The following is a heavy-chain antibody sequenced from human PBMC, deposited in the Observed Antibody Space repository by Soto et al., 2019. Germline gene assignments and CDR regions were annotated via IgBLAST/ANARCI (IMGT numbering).Heavy chain of an antibody. CDR3: AKDSEWDLLVGYYYYGMDV. CDR1: GFTFSSYG. D-gene: IGHD1-26*01. CDR2: ISYDGSNK. V-gene: IGHV3-30*18. Sequence: GGSLRLSCAASGFTFSSYGMHWVRQAPGKGLEWVAVISYDGSNKYYADSVKGRFTISRDNSKNTQYLQMNSLRAEDTAVYYCAKDSEWDLLVGYYYYGMDVWGQGTTVTVSS. J-gene: IGHJ6*02.